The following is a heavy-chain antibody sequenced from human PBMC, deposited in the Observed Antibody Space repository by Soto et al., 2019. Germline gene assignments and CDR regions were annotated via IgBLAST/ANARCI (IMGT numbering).Heavy chain of an antibody. D-gene: IGHD2-2*01. V-gene: IGHV1-18*01. J-gene: IGHJ5*02. Sequence: QVQLVQSGGEVKRPGASVKVSCKTSGYTFSNYGITWVRQAPGQPLEWLGWISLYSDGTNYAQKVQGRVSMTTDTSTTTAYMEMRSLRSDDTAVYYCARVVPGAEAWFGPWGQGTLVNVAS. CDR1: GYTFSNYG. CDR3: ARVVPGAEAWFGP. CDR2: ISLYSDGT.